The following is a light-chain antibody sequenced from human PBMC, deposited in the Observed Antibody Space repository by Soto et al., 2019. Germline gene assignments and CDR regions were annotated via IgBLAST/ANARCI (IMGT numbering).Light chain of an antibody. J-gene: IGKJ4*01. CDR3: QLYNNWPSALT. CDR1: QSVSSN. Sequence: EIVMTQSPATLSVSPGERATLSCRASQSVSSNLAWYQQKPGQAPRLFIYGASTRATGIPARFSGSGSGTEFTLTISSLQSEDFAVYYCQLYNNWPSALTFGGGTKVEIK. V-gene: IGKV3-15*01. CDR2: GAS.